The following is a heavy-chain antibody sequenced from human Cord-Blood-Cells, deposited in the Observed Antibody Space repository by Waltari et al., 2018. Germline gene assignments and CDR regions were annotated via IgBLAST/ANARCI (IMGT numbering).Heavy chain of an antibody. V-gene: IGHV1-69*09. CDR3: ASVRTGTNAFDI. CDR1: GGTFSSYA. J-gene: IGHJ3*02. Sequence: QVQLVQSGAEVKKPGSSVKVSCKASGGTFSSYAISWVRQAPGQGLEWMGRIIPILGIANYAQKFQGRVTITADKSTSTAYMELSSLRSEDTAVYYCASVRTGTNAFDIWGQGTMVTVSS. CDR2: IIPILGIA. D-gene: IGHD1-1*01.